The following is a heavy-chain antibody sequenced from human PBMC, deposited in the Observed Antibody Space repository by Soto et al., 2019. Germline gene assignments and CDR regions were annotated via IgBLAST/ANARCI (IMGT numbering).Heavy chain of an antibody. D-gene: IGHD6-13*01. J-gene: IGHJ5*02. Sequence: VKXSCXAXGYTFTSYXXXXXRQAPGQGLEWMGIINPSGGSTSYAQKFQGRVTMTRDTSTSTVYMELSSLRSEDTAVYYCARDRSSRTKGWFDPWGQGTLVTVSS. CDR2: INPSGGST. V-gene: IGHV1-46*01. CDR1: GYTFTSYX. CDR3: ARDRSSRTKGWFDP.